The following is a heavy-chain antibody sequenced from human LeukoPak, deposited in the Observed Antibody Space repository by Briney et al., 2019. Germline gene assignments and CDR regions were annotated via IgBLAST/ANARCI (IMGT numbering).Heavy chain of an antibody. V-gene: IGHV4-59*01. CDR2: IYYTGRT. Sequence: SETLSLTCTVSGGSISSYYWSWIRHPPGKGLEWIAYIYYTGRTNYNPSLKSRVTMSVDTSKNQFSLKLSSVTAADTAVYYCARDQSRDGYNDNWFDPWGQGTLVTVSS. CDR1: GGSISSYY. CDR3: ARDQSRDGYNDNWFDP. D-gene: IGHD5-24*01. J-gene: IGHJ5*02.